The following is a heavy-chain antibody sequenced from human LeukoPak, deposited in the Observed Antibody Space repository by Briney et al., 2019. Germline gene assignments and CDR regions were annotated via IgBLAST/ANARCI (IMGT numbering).Heavy chain of an antibody. V-gene: IGHV1-8*01. D-gene: IGHD6-19*01. J-gene: IGHJ4*02. CDR3: ARGPYGAVAGTFGDLDY. CDR2: MNPNSGNT. CDR1: GYTFTSYG. Sequence: ASVKVSCKASGYTFTSYGINWVRQATGQGLEWMGWMNPNSGNTGCAQKFQGRVTMTRNTSISTAYMELSSLRSEDTAVYYCARGPYGAVAGTFGDLDYWGQGTLVTVSS.